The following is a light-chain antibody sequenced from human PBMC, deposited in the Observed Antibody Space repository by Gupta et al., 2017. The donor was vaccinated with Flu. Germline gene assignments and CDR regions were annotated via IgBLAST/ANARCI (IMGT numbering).Light chain of an antibody. V-gene: IGLV2-14*01. Sequence: SALTQPASVSGSPGQSIAISCTGTSSDIGGYDYVSWYQQHPGNAPKLMLFEVSRRPAGIADRFSGSRSGNTASLTISGLLAEEEAFYYCSSDTKANTVVVFGGGTKVTVL. CDR1: SSDIGGYDY. CDR3: SSDTKANTVVV. CDR2: EVS. J-gene: IGLJ2*01.